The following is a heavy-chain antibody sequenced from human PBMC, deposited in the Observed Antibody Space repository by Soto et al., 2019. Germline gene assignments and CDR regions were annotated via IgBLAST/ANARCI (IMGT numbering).Heavy chain of an antibody. CDR2: ISGSGGST. Sequence: EVQLLESGGGLVQPGGSLRLSCAASGFTFSSYAMSWVRQAPGKGLEWVSAISGSGGSTYYADSVKGRFIISRDNSKNTLYLQMNSLRAEDTAVYYCAKDPNSPNGMDVWGQGTTVTVSS. J-gene: IGHJ6*02. CDR1: GFTFSSYA. CDR3: AKDPNSPNGMDV. V-gene: IGHV3-23*01.